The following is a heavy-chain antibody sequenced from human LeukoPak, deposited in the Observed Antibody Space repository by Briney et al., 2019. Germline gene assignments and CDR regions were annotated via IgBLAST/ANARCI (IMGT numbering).Heavy chain of an antibody. Sequence: SVKVSRKASGGTFSSYAISWVRQAPGQGLEWMGGIIPIFGTANYAQKFQGRVTITADESTSTAYMELSSLRSEDTAVYYCARGTRIGSSWYAANYYYYMDVWGKGTTVTVSS. D-gene: IGHD6-13*01. J-gene: IGHJ6*03. CDR2: IIPIFGTA. CDR1: GGTFSSYA. V-gene: IGHV1-69*13. CDR3: ARGTRIGSSWYAANYYYYMDV.